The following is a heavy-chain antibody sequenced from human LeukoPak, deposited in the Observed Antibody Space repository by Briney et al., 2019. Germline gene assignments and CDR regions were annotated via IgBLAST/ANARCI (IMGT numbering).Heavy chain of an antibody. Sequence: SETLSLTCAVSGGSINNYHWIWIRQPAGRGLEWIGRIYSSGSTNYNPSLKSRVTMSVDTSKNQFSLRLNSVTAADTAVYYCARVTQNCSGGSCYPPAFDYWGQGTLVTVSS. D-gene: IGHD2-15*01. CDR1: GGSINNYH. CDR3: ARVTQNCSGGSCYPPAFDY. V-gene: IGHV4-4*07. J-gene: IGHJ4*02. CDR2: IYSSGST.